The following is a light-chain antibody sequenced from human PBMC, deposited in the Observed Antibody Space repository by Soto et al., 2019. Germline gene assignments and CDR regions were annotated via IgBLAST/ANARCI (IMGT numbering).Light chain of an antibody. V-gene: IGLV6-57*01. Sequence: FMLTQPHSVAESPGKTVTISCTRSSGSIVSNYVQWYQQRQGSSLTTVIFEHNQRPSGVPDRFSGSIDSSSNSASLTISGLKTEDEADYCCQSYDSSKQRVLGGGTKVTV. CDR3: QSYDSSKQRV. CDR2: EHN. J-gene: IGLJ3*02. CDR1: SGSIVSNY.